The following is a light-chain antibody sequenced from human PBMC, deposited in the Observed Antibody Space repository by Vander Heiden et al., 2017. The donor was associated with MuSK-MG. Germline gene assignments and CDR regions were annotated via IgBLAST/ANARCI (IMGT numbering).Light chain of an antibody. V-gene: IGKV1-39*01. CDR2: GAS. CDR1: QSISSY. CDR3: QQGYSLPYT. Sequence: DIQVNPSPSSLSASVGDRVTITCRATQSISSYLNWYQHKPGTAPKLLVYGASTLQSGVPSRFSGSESGTDFTLTISSLHPEDFATYYCQQGYSLPYTFGQGTRVEIK. J-gene: IGKJ2*01.